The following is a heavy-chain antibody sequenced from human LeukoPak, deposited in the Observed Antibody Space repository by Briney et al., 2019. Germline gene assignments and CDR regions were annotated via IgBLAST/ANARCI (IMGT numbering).Heavy chain of an antibody. CDR2: IYYRGST. CDR3: ARDPVLRGYFDY. CDR1: GGSISSGGYY. D-gene: IGHD3-16*01. Sequence: PSETLSLTCTVSGGSISSGGYYWSWISQHPGKGLEWIGNIYYRGSTYYKPSLKSRVTISVDTSKNQFFLKLSSVTAADTAVYYCARDPVLRGYFDYWGQGTLVTVSS. J-gene: IGHJ4*02. V-gene: IGHV4-31*03.